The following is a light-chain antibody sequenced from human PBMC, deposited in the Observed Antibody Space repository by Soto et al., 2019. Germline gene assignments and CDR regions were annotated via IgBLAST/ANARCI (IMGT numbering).Light chain of an antibody. CDR3: QQYGSSST. V-gene: IGKV3-20*01. CDR2: GAS. Sequence: EIVLAQSPGTLSLSPGERATLSCRASQSVGSSYLAWYQQKPGQAPRPLIYGASSRPTGIPDRFSGSGSGTDFTLTISRLEPEDFAVYYCQQYGSSSTFGQGTRLEIK. J-gene: IGKJ5*01. CDR1: QSVGSSY.